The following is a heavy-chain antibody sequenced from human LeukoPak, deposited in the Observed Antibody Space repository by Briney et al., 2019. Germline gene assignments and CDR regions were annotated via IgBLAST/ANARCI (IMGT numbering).Heavy chain of an antibody. J-gene: IGHJ6*03. CDR2: INHSGST. D-gene: IGHD2/OR15-2a*01. V-gene: IGHV4-34*01. CDR3: ASTPGVRGTLLPHYYYYMDV. Sequence: SETLSLTCAVYGGSFSGYYWSWIRQPPGKGLEWIGEINHSGSTNYNPSLKSRVTISVDTSKNQFSLKLSSVTAADTAVYYCASTPGVRGTLLPHYYYYMDVWGKGTTVTVSS. CDR1: GGSFSGYY.